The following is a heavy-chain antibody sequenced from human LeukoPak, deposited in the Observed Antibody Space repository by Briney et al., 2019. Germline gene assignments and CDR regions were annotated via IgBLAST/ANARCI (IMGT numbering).Heavy chain of an antibody. V-gene: IGHV1-69*13. Sequence: ASVKVSCKASGGTFISYAISWVRQAPGQGLEWMGGIIPIFGTANYAQKFQGRVTITADESTSTAYMELSSLRSEDTAVYYCARLASQLWTHTNFDYWGQGTLVTVSS. CDR3: ARLASQLWTHTNFDY. CDR2: IIPIFGTA. D-gene: IGHD5-18*01. CDR1: GGTFISYA. J-gene: IGHJ4*02.